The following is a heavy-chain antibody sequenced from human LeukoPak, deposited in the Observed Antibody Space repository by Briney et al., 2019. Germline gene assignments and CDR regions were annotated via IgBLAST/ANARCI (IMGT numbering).Heavy chain of an antibody. CDR1: GGSISSYY. Sequence: SETLSLICTVSGGSISSYYWSWIRQPPGKGLEWIGYIYYSGSTNYNPSLKSRVTISVDTSKNQFSLKLSSVTAADTAVYYCARGGWYVSIDYWGQGTLVTVSS. CDR3: ARGGWYVSIDY. D-gene: IGHD6-19*01. V-gene: IGHV4-59*08. J-gene: IGHJ4*02. CDR2: IYYSGST.